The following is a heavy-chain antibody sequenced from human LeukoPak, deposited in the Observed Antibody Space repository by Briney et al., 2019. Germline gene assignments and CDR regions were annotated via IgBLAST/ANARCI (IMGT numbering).Heavy chain of an antibody. D-gene: IGHD5-24*01. V-gene: IGHV1-18*01. J-gene: IGHJ4*02. Sequence: ASVKLLRTASGYTFTSYGISCVRQAPGQGLEWMGWISAYNGNTNYAQKLQCRVTMTTDTSTSTAYLELRSLRSDDTAVYYCAREEKDGSGHLPWFFWGQGTLVTVSS. CDR1: GYTFTSYG. CDR3: AREEKDGSGHLPWFF. CDR2: ISAYNGNT.